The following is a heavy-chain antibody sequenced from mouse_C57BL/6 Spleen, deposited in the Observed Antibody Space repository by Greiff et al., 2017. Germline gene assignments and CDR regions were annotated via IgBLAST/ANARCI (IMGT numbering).Heavy chain of an antibody. CDR2: IDPSDSYT. Sequence: QVQLQQSGAELVMPGASVKLSCKASGYTFTSYWMHWVKQRPGQGLEWIGEIDPSDSYTNYNQKFKGKSTLTVDKSSSTAYMQLSSLTSEDAAVYECARGSTVVGYAMDYWGQGTSVTVSS. CDR3: ARGSTVVGYAMDY. V-gene: IGHV1-69*01. J-gene: IGHJ4*01. D-gene: IGHD1-1*01. CDR1: GYTFTSYW.